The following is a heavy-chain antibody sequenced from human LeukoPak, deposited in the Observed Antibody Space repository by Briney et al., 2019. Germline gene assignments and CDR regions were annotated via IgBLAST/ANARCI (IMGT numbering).Heavy chain of an antibody. CDR2: ISGSGGST. CDR1: GFTFSSYA. D-gene: IGHD1-26*01. V-gene: IGHV3-23*01. Sequence: GGSPRLSCAASGFTFSSYAMSWVRQAPGKGLEWVSAISGSGGSTYYADSVKGRFTISRDNSKNTLYLQMNSLGAEDTAVYYCATGGSGYSGSFAFDYWGQGTLVTVSS. J-gene: IGHJ4*02. CDR3: ATGGSGYSGSFAFDY.